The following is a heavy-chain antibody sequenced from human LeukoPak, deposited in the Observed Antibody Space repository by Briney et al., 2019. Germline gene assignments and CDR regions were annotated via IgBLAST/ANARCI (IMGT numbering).Heavy chain of an antibody. CDR1: GFTLSSYS. Sequence: GGSLRLSCAASGFTLSSYSMNWVRQAPGKGLEWVSFISSSSSYIHYTDSVKGRFTISRDNTKKSLYLQMNSLRAEDTAVYYCARDRYDRSGYYDYWGQGTLVTVSS. D-gene: IGHD3-22*01. CDR2: ISSSSSYI. V-gene: IGHV3-21*01. CDR3: ARDRYDRSGYYDY. J-gene: IGHJ4*02.